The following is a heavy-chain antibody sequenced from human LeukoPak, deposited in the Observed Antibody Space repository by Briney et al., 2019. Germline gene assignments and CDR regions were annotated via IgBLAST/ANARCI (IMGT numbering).Heavy chain of an antibody. Sequence: SETLSLTCTVSGGSISSYYWSWIRRPPGKGLEWIGYMYYSGSTNYNPSLKSRVTMSVDTSKNHFSLKMSSVTAADTAVYYCARDIGGRYSWYYFDYWGRGTLVTVSS. CDR1: GGSISSYY. J-gene: IGHJ4*02. CDR3: ARDIGGRYSWYYFDY. V-gene: IGHV4-59*01. CDR2: MYYSGST. D-gene: IGHD2-8*01.